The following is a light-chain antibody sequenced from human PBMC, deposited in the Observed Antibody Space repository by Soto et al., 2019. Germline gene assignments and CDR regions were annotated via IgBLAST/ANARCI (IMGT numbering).Light chain of an antibody. V-gene: IGLV3-21*04. CDR2: YDS. CDR1: NIGSKS. Sequence: SSELTQPPSVSVAPGKTARITCGGNNIGSKSVHWYQQKPGQAPVLVIYYDSDRPSGIPERLSGSNSGNTATLTISRVEAGDEADYYCQVWDSSSDLHVVFGGGTKLTVL. CDR3: QVWDSSSDLHVV. J-gene: IGLJ2*01.